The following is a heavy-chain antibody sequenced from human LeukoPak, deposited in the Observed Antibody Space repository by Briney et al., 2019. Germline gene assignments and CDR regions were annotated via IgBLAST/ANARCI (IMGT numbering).Heavy chain of an antibody. D-gene: IGHD1-26*01. CDR2: INQDGSKK. CDR1: GFTLNIHW. V-gene: IGHV3-7*01. CDR3: ARDPGRIVGANFDY. Sequence: GGSLRLSCAASGFTLNIHWMKWVRQAPGKGLEWVANINQDGSKKYHVDSVKGRFTISRDNAKNSLYLQMNCLRAEDTAMYYCARDPGRIVGANFDYWGQGTLVTVSS. J-gene: IGHJ4*02.